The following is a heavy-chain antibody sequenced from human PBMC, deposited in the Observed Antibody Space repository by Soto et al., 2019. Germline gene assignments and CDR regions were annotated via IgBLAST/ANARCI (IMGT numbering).Heavy chain of an antibody. D-gene: IGHD1-7*01. Sequence: ASVKVSCKASGGTFSSYAISWVRQAPGQGLEWMGGIIPIFGTANYAQKFQGRVTITADESTSTAYMELSSLRSEDTAVYYCARGEGLELRSRGVYWGQGTLVTVSS. CDR3: ARGEGLELRSRGVY. V-gene: IGHV1-69*13. CDR2: IIPIFGTA. CDR1: GGTFSSYA. J-gene: IGHJ4*02.